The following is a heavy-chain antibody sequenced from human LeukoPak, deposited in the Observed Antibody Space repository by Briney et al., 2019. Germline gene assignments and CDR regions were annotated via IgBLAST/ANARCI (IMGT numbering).Heavy chain of an antibody. CDR2: SAYGGSI. D-gene: IGHD5-18*01. V-gene: IGHV3-23*01. Sequence: GGSLRLFCAARGITFSNYDITGVRQAPGRGLEYVSCSAYGGSIHLADSVNGRLTNSRNHSKNKVYLQVADLSAGHTARLLCAEHPGPSGYRTTWDVSYFYSWGQGALVPVSS. J-gene: IGHJ4*02. CDR1: GITFSNYD. CDR3: AEHPGPSGYRTTWDVSYFYS.